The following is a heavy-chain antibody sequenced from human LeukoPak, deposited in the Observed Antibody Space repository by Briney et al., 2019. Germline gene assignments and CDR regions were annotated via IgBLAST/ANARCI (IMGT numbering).Heavy chain of an antibody. Sequence: AGGSLRLSCAASSFTFITYGMHWVRQAPGKGLEWAAFIRYDGSNKYYADSVKGRFTISRDSSKNTLYLQMNSLRADDTAVYFCAKDRCSNGIGCYYYYMDVWGKGTTVTISS. CDR1: SFTFITYG. D-gene: IGHD2-8*01. CDR2: IRYDGSNK. CDR3: AKDRCSNGIGCYYYYMDV. J-gene: IGHJ6*03. V-gene: IGHV3-30*02.